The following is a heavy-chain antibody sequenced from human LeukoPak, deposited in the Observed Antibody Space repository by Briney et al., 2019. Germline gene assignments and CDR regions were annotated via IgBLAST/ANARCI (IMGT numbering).Heavy chain of an antibody. CDR2: ISSGSSYI. CDR3: ARVNTIFGVVTSYYFDY. D-gene: IGHD3-3*01. V-gene: IGHV3-21*01. CDR1: GFTFSSYN. Sequence: GGSLRLSCAASGFTFSSYNMNWVRQAPGQGLEWVSSISSGSSYIYYADSVKGRFTISRDNAKNSLYLQMNSLRAEDTAVYYCARVNTIFGVVTSYYFDYWGQGTLVTVSS. J-gene: IGHJ4*02.